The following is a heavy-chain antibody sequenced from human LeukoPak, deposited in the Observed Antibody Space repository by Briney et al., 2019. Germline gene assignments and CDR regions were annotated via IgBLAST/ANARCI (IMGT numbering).Heavy chain of an antibody. D-gene: IGHD2/OR15-2a*01. CDR1: GASVSSSH. CDR2: LSYTGKT. CDR3: GGYFEPFDH. Sequence: PSETLSLTCVVSGASVSSSHWNWIRQLPGKGLEWIGCLSYTGKTDYNPSLTSRVTISLDTSKNQVSLKLRSVTAADTAVYCSGGYFEPFDHWGQGTLVTVSS. J-gene: IGHJ4*02. V-gene: IGHV4-59*02.